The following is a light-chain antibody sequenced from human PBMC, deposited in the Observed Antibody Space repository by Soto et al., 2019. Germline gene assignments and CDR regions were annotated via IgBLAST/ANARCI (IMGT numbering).Light chain of an antibody. V-gene: IGLV2-11*01. J-gene: IGLJ2*01. CDR2: DVS. Sequence: QPVLTQPRSVSGSPGQSVTISCTGTSSDVGGYNYVSWYQQYPGKAPKLIIYDVSGRPSGVPDRFSGSKSGNTASLTISGLQAEDEADYYCCSYAGIHVVFGGGTKLTVL. CDR1: SSDVGGYNY. CDR3: CSYAGIHVV.